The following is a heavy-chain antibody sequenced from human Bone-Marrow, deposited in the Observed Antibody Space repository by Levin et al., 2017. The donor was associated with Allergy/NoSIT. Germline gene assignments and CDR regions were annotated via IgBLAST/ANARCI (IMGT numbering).Heavy chain of an antibody. CDR1: GFTFSSYA. CDR2: ISGVATST. CDR3: HGSSSWHRDIDY. D-gene: IGHD2-2*01. V-gene: IGHV3-23*01. Sequence: GESLKISCAASGFTFSSYAMSWVRQAPGKGPEWVSSISGVATSTYYAGSVRGRFTISRDNTKNTLYLHMDNLRAEDTATYYCHGSSSWHRDIDYWGQGTLVSVSS. J-gene: IGHJ4*02.